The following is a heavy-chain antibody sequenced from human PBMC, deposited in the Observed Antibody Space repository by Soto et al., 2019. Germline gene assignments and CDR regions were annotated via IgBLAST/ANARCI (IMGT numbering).Heavy chain of an antibody. Sequence: GGSLRLSCAASGFTFSSYAMSWVRQAPGKGLEWVSAISGSGGSTYYADSVKGRFTISRENSKNTLYLQMNSLRAEDTAVYYCAKDRDSSSWYDYWGQGTLVTVSS. CDR2: ISGSGGST. CDR3: AKDRDSSSWYDY. CDR1: GFTFSSYA. D-gene: IGHD6-13*01. V-gene: IGHV3-23*01. J-gene: IGHJ4*02.